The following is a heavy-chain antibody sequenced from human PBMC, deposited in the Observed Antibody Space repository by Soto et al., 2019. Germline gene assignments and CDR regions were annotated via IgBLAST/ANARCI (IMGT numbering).Heavy chain of an antibody. CDR1: GFTVSSNY. D-gene: IGHD3-16*01. CDR3: ARVSSPFGY. CDR2: IYSSGNT. V-gene: IGHV3-53*02. J-gene: IGHJ4*02. Sequence: EVQLVETGGGLIQPGGSLRLSCAVSGFTVSSNYMSWVRQAPGKGLEWVSVIYSSGNTYYADSVKARFNVSRDKSKNTVYLQMNSLRVEDTAMYYCARVSSPFGYWGQGTLVTVSS.